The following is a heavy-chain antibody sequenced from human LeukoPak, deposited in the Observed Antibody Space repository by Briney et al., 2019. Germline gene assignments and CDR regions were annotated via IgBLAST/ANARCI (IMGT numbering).Heavy chain of an antibody. J-gene: IGHJ4*02. CDR2: ISYDGNNK. D-gene: IGHD4-17*01. Sequence: GGSLRLSCVASGFTFSSYTMHWVRQAPGKGLEWVAVISYDGNNKYYADSAQGRFTISRDNSKNTMHLQMNSLRAEDTAVYYCARKGGTTVNYRHFDYWGQGTLVTDSS. CDR3: ARKGGTTVNYRHFDY. CDR1: GFTFSSYT. V-gene: IGHV3-30*04.